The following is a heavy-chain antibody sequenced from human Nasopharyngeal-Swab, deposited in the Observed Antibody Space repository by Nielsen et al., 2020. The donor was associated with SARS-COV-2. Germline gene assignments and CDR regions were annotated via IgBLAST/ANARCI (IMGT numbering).Heavy chain of an antibody. Sequence: SGPTLVKPTQTLTLTCTFSGFSLSTSGMCVSWIRQPPGKALEWLARIDWDDDKYYSTSLKTRLTISKDTSKNQVVLTMTNMDPVDTATYYCARDSSSSAYGYYYYMDVWAKGPRSPSP. J-gene: IGHJ6*03. D-gene: IGHD6-6*01. CDR2: IDWDDDK. CDR1: GFSLSTSGMC. CDR3: ARDSSSSAYGYYYYMDV. V-gene: IGHV2-70*11.